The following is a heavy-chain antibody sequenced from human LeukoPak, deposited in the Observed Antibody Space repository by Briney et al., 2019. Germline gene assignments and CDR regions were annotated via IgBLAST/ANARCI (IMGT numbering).Heavy chain of an antibody. CDR1: GFTVSSNY. CDR2: IYGGGNI. V-gene: IGHV3-53*01. Sequence: GGSLRLSCAASGFTVSSNYMNWVRQAPGKGLEWVSVIYGGGNIYYADSVKGRFTITRDNSKNTLYLQMNSLRAEDTAVYYCARGAGYNYPYYFDYWGQGTLVTVSS. J-gene: IGHJ4*02. D-gene: IGHD5-24*01. CDR3: ARGAGYNYPYYFDY.